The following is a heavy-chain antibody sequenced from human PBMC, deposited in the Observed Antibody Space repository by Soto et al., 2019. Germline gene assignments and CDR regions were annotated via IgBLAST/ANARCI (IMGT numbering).Heavy chain of an antibody. CDR3: ARAPYSSAWLDY. V-gene: IGHV1-69*02. D-gene: IGHD6-25*01. CDR1: GGTFSSYS. J-gene: IGHJ4*02. Sequence: QVQLVQSGAEVKRPGSSVKVSCKASGGTFSSYSFTWVRQAPGQGLEWMGRFIPTFDIANYAQKFQGRVTITADKPTSIVSMEPCSLRSGDTAVYYCARAPYSSAWLDYWGQGTLLTVSS. CDR2: FIPTFDIA.